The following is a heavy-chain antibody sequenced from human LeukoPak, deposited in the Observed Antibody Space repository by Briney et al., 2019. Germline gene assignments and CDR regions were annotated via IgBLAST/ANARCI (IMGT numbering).Heavy chain of an antibody. J-gene: IGHJ6*02. CDR2: INPSGGST. CDR1: GYTFTSYY. Sequence: ASVKVSCKAPGYTFTSYYMHWVRQAPGQGLEWMGIINPSGGSTSYAQKFQGRVTMTRDTSTSTVYMELSSLRSEDTAVYYCARVAIFGVVRYGMDVWGQGTTVTVSS. CDR3: ARVAIFGVVRYGMDV. V-gene: IGHV1-46*01. D-gene: IGHD3-3*01.